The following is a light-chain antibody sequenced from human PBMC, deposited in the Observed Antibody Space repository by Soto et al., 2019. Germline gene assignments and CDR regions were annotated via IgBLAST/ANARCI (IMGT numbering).Light chain of an antibody. CDR1: SSDVDGYNY. J-gene: IGLJ1*01. CDR3: CSYTTSNTRQIV. CDR2: DVS. Sequence: SAMAQPASVSGSPGQSITISCTGTSSDVDGYNYVSWYQHHPGKAPKLMIYDVSNRPSGVSNRFSGSKSGNTASLTISGLQPEDEADYYCCSYTTSNTRQIVFGTGTKVTVL. V-gene: IGLV2-14*03.